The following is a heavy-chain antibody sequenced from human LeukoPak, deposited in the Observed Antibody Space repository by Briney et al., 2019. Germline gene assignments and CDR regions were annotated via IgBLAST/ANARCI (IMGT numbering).Heavy chain of an antibody. CDR1: GGTFSSYA. Sequence: ASVKVSCKASGGTFSSYAISWVRQAPGQGLEWMGGIIPIFGTANYAQKFQGRVTITTDESTSTAYMELSSLRSEDTAVYYCARNGYSYGYGYYYYMDVWGKGTTVTVSS. J-gene: IGHJ6*03. CDR2: IIPIFGTA. V-gene: IGHV1-69*05. D-gene: IGHD5-18*01. CDR3: ARNGYSYGYGYYYYMDV.